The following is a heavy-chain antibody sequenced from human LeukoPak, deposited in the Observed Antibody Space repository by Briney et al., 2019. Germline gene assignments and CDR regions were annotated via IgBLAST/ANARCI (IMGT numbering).Heavy chain of an antibody. V-gene: IGHV4-39*01. CDR1: GGSINSSSYY. D-gene: IGHD5-24*01. J-gene: IGHJ3*02. CDR2: IFYSGNT. Sequence: SETLSLTCTVSGGSINSSSYYWGWIRQPPGKGLEWIGSIFYSGNTYDNPSLKSRVTISVDTSKNQFSLKLNSVTAADTAVYYCARIRDGYNDAYDIWGQGTMVTVSS. CDR3: ARIRDGYNDAYDI.